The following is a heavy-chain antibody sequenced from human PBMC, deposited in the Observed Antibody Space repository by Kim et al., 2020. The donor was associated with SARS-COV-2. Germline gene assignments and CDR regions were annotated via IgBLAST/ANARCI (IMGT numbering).Heavy chain of an antibody. D-gene: IGHD3-9*01. Sequence: GGSLRLSCAASGFTFSSYSMNWVRQAPGKGLEWVSYISSSSSTIYYADSVKGRFTISRDNAKNSLYLQMNSLRDEDTAVYYCARDSNFDWLRGDSDYYYYYYMDVWGKGTTVTVSS. CDR3: ARDSNFDWLRGDSDYYYYYYMDV. V-gene: IGHV3-48*02. J-gene: IGHJ6*03. CDR2: ISSSSSTI. CDR1: GFTFSSYS.